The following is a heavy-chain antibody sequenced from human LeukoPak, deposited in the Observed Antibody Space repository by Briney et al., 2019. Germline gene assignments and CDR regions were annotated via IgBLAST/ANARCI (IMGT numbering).Heavy chain of an antibody. J-gene: IGHJ4*02. CDR3: ARVPTHNYYDSSGYQTQDY. Sequence: PSETLSLTCAVYGGSFSGYYWSWIRQPPGKGLEWIGEINHSGSTNYNPSLKSRVTISVDTSKNQFSLKLSSVTAADRAVYYCARVPTHNYYDSSGYQTQDYWGQGTLVTVSS. V-gene: IGHV4-34*01. CDR2: INHSGST. CDR1: GGSFSGYY. D-gene: IGHD3-22*01.